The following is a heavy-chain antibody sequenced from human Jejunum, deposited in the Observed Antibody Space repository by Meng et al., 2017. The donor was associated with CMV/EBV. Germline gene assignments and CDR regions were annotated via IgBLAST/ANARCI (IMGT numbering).Heavy chain of an antibody. D-gene: IGHD2/OR15-2a*01. CDR3: ARDRTTMINDAGLGYFRLDP. CDR1: Y. J-gene: IGHJ5*02. CDR2: ILSCGGT. Sequence: YWACIRQPPGQGLEGIRNILSCGGTYYNSSLQSRVTLSIDPSKNQFSLELRSVTAADTAVYYCARDRTTMINDAGLGYFRLDPWGQGVRVTVSS. V-gene: IGHV4-39*07.